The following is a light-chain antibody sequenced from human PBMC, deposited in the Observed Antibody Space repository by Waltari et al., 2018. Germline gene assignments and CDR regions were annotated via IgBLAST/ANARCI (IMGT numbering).Light chain of an antibody. CDR3: QQCYHLPS. Sequence: DIVMTLSPDSVAVSLGERATIHCRSSQNILSSSDNKNYLVWYQQKPGQPPKLLISWASTREFGVPDRFSGSGSGTDFTLTISSLQAEDVAVYYCQQCYHLPSFGGGTRVEIK. CDR2: WAS. CDR1: QNILSSSDNKNY. V-gene: IGKV4-1*01. J-gene: IGKJ4*01.